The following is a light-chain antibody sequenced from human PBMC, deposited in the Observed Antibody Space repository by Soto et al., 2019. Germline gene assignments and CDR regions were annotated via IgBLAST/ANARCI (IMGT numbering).Light chain of an antibody. CDR3: HQYGSSPLT. V-gene: IGKV3-20*01. CDR2: GAS. Sequence: EIVLTQSPGTLSLSPGERATLTCRASQSVTSNFLAWYQQKPGQAPRLLMYGASSRATGIPDRFSGSGSGTDFTLSISRLEPEYFALYYCHQYGSSPLTFVPVTKVAIK. CDR1: QSVTSNF. J-gene: IGKJ3*01.